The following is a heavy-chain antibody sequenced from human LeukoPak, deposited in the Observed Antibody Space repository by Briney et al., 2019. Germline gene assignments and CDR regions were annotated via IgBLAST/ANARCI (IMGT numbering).Heavy chain of an antibody. CDR2: IYTGGTT. CDR3: AREGRCGGDCYYDY. CDR1: GFSVTSNH. J-gene: IGHJ4*02. Sequence: GGSLRLSCAASGFSVTSNHMNWVRQAPGKGLEWVSIIYTGGTTHYADSLNDRFTISRDDSINTLYLQMNSLRAEDTAVYYCAREGRCGGDCYYDYWGQGTLVTVSS. V-gene: IGHV3-66*01. D-gene: IGHD2-21*02.